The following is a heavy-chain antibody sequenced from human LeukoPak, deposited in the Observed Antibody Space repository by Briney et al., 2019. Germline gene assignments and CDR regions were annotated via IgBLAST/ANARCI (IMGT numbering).Heavy chain of an antibody. V-gene: IGHV3-21*01. CDR1: GFTFSSYS. Sequence: GGSLRLSCAASGFTFSSYSMNWVCQAPGKGLEWVSSISSTSSYIFYADSLKGRFTISRDNAKNSLFLQMNSLRAEDTAVYYCAREAGGYSYATHLDYWGQGTLVTVSS. J-gene: IGHJ4*02. CDR2: ISSTSSYI. D-gene: IGHD5-18*01. CDR3: AREAGGYSYATHLDY.